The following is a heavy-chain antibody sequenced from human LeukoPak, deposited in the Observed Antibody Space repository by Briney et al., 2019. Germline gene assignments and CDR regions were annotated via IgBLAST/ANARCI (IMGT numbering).Heavy chain of an antibody. V-gene: IGHV3-74*01. D-gene: IGHD3-3*01. Sequence: GGSLRLSCAASGFTFSSYWMHWVRQAPGKGLVWVSRTNSDGSSTSYADSVKGRFTISRDNAKNTLYLQMNSLRAEDTAVYYCARDLAVWSGYYSYYYYGMDVWGQGTTVTVSS. CDR3: ARDLAVWSGYYSYYYYGMDV. CDR2: TNSDGSST. J-gene: IGHJ6*02. CDR1: GFTFSSYW.